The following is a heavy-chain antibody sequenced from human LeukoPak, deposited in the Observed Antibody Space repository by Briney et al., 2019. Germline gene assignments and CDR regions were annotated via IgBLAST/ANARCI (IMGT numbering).Heavy chain of an antibody. CDR1: GFTFSSYS. J-gene: IGHJ3*02. CDR3: ARDPYRFAFDI. Sequence: PGGSLRLSCAASGFTFSSYSMNWVRQTPGQGLEWVANINVDGTAEYYVDSVKGRFTISRDNAKNSLYLQMNSLRAEDTAVYYCARDPYRFAFDIWGQGTVVLVSS. D-gene: IGHD1-26*01. CDR2: INVDGTAE. V-gene: IGHV3-7*03.